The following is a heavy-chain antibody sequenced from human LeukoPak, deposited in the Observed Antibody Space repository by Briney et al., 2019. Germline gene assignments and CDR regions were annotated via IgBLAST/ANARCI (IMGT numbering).Heavy chain of an antibody. CDR2: IYTSGST. CDR3: ARSTYYYGSGSIKDAFDI. D-gene: IGHD3-10*01. CDR1: GGSISSYY. V-gene: IGHV4-4*07. J-gene: IGHJ3*02. Sequence: PSETQSLTCTVSGGSISSYYWSWIRQPAGKGLEWIGRIYTSGSTNYNPSLKSRVTMSVDTSKNQFSLKLSSVTAADTAVYYCARSTYYYGSGSIKDAFDIWGQGTMVTVSS.